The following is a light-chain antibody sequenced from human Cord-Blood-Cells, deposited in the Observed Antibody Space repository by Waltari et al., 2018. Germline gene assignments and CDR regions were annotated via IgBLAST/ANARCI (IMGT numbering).Light chain of an antibody. CDR3: AAWDDSLSGLWV. V-gene: IGLV1-47*01. Sequence: QSVLTQPPSASGTPGQRVTISCSGSSSNIGSNYVYWYQQLPGTAATLLSYRNDQRPSGVPDRFSGSKSGTSASLAVSGLRSEDEADYYCAAWDDSLSGLWVFGGGTKLTVL. J-gene: IGLJ3*02. CDR1: SSNIGSNY. CDR2: RND.